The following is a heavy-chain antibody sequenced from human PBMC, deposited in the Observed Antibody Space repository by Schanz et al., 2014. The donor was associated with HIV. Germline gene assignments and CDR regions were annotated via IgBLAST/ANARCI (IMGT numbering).Heavy chain of an antibody. J-gene: IGHJ4*02. CDR1: GFTYRNYG. CDR2: IPHNGNND. Sequence: QEQLVESGGGVVQPGRSLRLSCTASGFTYRNYGMHWVRQAPGKGLERVAVIPHNGNNDYYAESVKGRVTISRDNSKNTLYLQMNNLKTEDTAVYYCAKAGLFFGQLWLGCFDYWGRGAQVTVSP. CDR3: AKAGLFFGQLWLGCFDY. D-gene: IGHD5-18*01. V-gene: IGHV3-30*18.